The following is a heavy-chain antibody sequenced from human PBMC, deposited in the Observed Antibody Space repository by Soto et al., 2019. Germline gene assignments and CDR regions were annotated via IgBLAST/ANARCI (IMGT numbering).Heavy chain of an antibody. D-gene: IGHD1-7*01. Sequence: SCAASESTFSSYGMTWVRQSPVKGLEWVSFSSATGAGTYYADSVKGRFTISRDNSKNTLYLQMTSLRADDTAVYYCAKDRRAGGNYGFYSDFWGQGALVTVSS. CDR2: SSATGAGT. CDR1: ESTFSSYG. J-gene: IGHJ4*02. CDR3: AKDRRAGGNYGFYSDF. V-gene: IGHV3-23*01.